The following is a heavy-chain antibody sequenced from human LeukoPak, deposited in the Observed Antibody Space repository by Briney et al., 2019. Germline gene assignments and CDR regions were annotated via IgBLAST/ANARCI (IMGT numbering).Heavy chain of an antibody. J-gene: IGHJ4*02. CDR2: ISAYNGDT. D-gene: IGHD5-18*01. CDR1: GYTFTSYG. CDR3: ASSPSVDTTMEFDY. V-gene: IGHV1-18*01. Sequence: ASVKVSCKASGYTFTSYGISWVRQAPGQGLEWMGWISAYNGDTNYAQNLQGRVTMTTDTSTNTAYMELRSLRSDDTAVYYCASSPSVDTTMEFDYWGQGTLVTVSS.